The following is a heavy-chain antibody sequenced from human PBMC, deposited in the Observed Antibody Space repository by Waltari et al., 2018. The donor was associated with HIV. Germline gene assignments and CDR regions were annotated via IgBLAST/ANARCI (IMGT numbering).Heavy chain of an antibody. Sequence: LLQSAYPVKTPGASVTPPCKVSGDTSTPYSLYWLRRAPGQGFEWLGRINPDSGDTTYSQTFKTRVTMTRDTSSASTYMELTRLTSADTAIYFCARGEDISLTHLPPGFRLEFWGHGTLVTVSS. CDR1: GDTSTPYS. D-gene: IGHD5-12*01. CDR2: INPDSGDT. V-gene: IGHV1-2*06. CDR3: ARGEDISLTHLPPGFRLEF. J-gene: IGHJ4*01.